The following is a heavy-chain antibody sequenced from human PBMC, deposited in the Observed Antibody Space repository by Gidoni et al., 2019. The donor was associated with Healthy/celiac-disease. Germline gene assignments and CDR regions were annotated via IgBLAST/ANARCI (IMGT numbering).Heavy chain of an antibody. CDR1: GFSFSTYG. CDR3: AKGSYYDSRGYDDNGDGLNFDY. D-gene: IGHD3-22*01. Sequence: QVQLVESGGGVVQPGRSLRIACAASGFSFSTYGMNWVRPAPGKGLEWVAVISNDGSNKYYGDSLKGRFPISRDNSTNTLYLQMNSLRAEDTAVFYCAKGSYYDSRGYDDNGDGLNFDYWGQGTLVTVSS. V-gene: IGHV3-30*18. J-gene: IGHJ4*02. CDR2: ISNDGSNK.